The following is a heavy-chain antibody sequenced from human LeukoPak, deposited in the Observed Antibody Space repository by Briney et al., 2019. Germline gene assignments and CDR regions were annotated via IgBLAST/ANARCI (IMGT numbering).Heavy chain of an antibody. CDR2: IYTTGST. Sequence: SETLSLTCTVSGGSISSGSYYWSWIRQPAGKGLDWIGRIYTTGSTNYNPSLKSRVTISVDTSKNQISLKLNSVTAADTAVYYCARAFSGSGSYYSEMLYYYYYMDVWGKGTTVTISS. D-gene: IGHD3-10*01. CDR1: GGSISSGSYY. J-gene: IGHJ6*03. CDR3: ARAFSGSGSYYSEMLYYYYYMDV. V-gene: IGHV4-61*02.